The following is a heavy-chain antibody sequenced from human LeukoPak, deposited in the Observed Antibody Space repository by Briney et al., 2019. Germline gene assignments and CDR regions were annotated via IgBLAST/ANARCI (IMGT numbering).Heavy chain of an antibody. CDR3: ARGRLYYDILTGYPRPNWFDP. V-gene: IGHV4-31*03. D-gene: IGHD3-9*01. CDR2: IYYSGST. J-gene: IGHJ5*02. CDR1: GGSISSGGYY. Sequence: SETLSLTCTVSGGSISSGGYYWSWIRQHPGKGLEWIGYIYYSGSTYYNPSLKSRVTISVDTSKNQFSLKLSSVTAADTAVYYCARGRLYYDILTGYPRPNWFDPWGQGTLVTVSS.